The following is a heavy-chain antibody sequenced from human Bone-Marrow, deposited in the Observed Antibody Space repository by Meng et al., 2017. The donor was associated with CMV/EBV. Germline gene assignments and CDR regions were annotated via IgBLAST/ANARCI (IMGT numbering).Heavy chain of an antibody. J-gene: IGHJ4*01. Sequence: CAAPGFTFSSYDMHWVRQATGKGLEWVSAIGTAGDTYYPGSVKGQFTISRDNAKNSLYLQMNSLRAEDTAVYYCAREIIVVVPAAGFDYWGHGTLVTVPS. V-gene: IGHV3-13*01. CDR2: IGTAGDT. CDR3: AREIIVVVPAAGFDY. D-gene: IGHD2-2*01. CDR1: GFTFSSYD.